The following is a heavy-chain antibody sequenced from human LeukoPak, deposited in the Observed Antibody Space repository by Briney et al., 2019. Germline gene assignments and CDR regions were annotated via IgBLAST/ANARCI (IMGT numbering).Heavy chain of an antibody. CDR2: ISSSGSNI. V-gene: IGHV3-48*03. Sequence: PGGSLRLSCAASGFTFSSYEMNWVRQAPGEGLEWVSYISSSGSNIYYADSVKGRFTIFRDNAKNSLYLQMNSLRAEDTAVYYCATYSSGWYEAFDYWGQGTLVTVSS. J-gene: IGHJ4*01. CDR1: GFTFSSYE. D-gene: IGHD6-19*01. CDR3: ATYSSGWYEAFDY.